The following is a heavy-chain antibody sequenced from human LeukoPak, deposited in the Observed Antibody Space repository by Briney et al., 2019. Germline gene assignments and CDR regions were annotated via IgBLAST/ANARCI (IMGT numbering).Heavy chain of an antibody. V-gene: IGHV3-21*01. D-gene: IGHD2-2*01. CDR1: GFTFSSYS. CDR2: ISSSSSYI. J-gene: IGHJ4*02. Sequence: GGSLRLSCAASGFTFSSYSMNWVRQAPGKGLEWVSSISSSSSYIYYADSVKGRFTISRDNAKNSLYLQMNSLRAEDTAVYYCARDGGYCSSTSCYYFDYWGQGTLVTVSS. CDR3: ARDGGYCSSTSCYYFDY.